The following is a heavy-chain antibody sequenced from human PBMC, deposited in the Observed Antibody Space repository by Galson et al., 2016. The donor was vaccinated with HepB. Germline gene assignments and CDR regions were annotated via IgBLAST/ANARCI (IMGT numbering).Heavy chain of an antibody. D-gene: IGHD3-3*01. Sequence: SLRLSCAASGFTFSRYAMSWVRQAPGKGLEWVSTISGSSDSTVYADSVKGRFSISRDNSKTTVYVQMNSLRAEDTATYYCAKGVIGCWSGYRTLFDYWGRGPLVTVSS. CDR3: AKGVIGCWSGYRTLFDY. CDR1: GFTFSRYA. J-gene: IGHJ4*02. CDR2: ISGSSDST. V-gene: IGHV3-23*01.